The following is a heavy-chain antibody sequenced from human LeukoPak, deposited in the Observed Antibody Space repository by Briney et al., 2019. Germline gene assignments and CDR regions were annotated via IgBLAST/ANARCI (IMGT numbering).Heavy chain of an antibody. V-gene: IGHV4-59*08. CDR3: ARLLTRFDP. Sequence: SETLSLTCTVSGGSINNYYWSWIRQPPGKGLEWIGYIYYSGSTNYNPSLKSRVTISVDTSKNQFSLKLSSVTAADTAVYYCARLLTRFDPWGQGTLVTVSS. J-gene: IGHJ5*02. D-gene: IGHD3-9*01. CDR2: IYYSGST. CDR1: GGSINNYY.